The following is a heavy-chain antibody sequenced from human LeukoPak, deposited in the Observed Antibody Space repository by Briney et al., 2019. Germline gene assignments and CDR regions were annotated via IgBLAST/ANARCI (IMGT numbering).Heavy chain of an antibody. J-gene: IGHJ4*02. V-gene: IGHV3-48*03. CDR1: GFTFSSYG. D-gene: IGHD5-18*01. CDR3: ARLDPSGYTYGFDY. Sequence: GGSLRLSCEVSGFTFSSYGMNWVRQAPGKGLEWISYISSSGTTIYYADSVKGRFSISRDNAKNSLFLQMNSLRAEDTAVYYCARLDPSGYTYGFDYWGQGTLVTVSS. CDR2: ISSSGTTI.